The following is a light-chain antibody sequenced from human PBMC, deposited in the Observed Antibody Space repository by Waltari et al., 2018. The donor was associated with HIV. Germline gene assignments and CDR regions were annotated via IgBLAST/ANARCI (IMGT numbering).Light chain of an antibody. CDR2: GET. Sequence: SSELTQDPSVSVALGQTVRITCQGDSLKIYYANWYQQKPGQAPVLVIYGETKRPSGIPDRFSGSGSGNTASLIITGAQAEDEADYYCNSRDNSGKVYLFGPATKVTVL. V-gene: IGLV3-19*01. CDR1: SLKIYY. J-gene: IGLJ1*01. CDR3: NSRDNSGKVYL.